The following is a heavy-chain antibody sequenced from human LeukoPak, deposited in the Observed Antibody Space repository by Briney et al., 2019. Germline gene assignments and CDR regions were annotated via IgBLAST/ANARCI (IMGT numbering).Heavy chain of an antibody. CDR3: ARDGGQIHGFDI. CDR2: ISPDHGGT. D-gene: IGHD3-16*01. J-gene: IGHJ3*02. Sequence: ASVKVSCKTSGYTFTGYYMHWVRQAPGQGLEWMGRISPDHGGTNYAQKFQGRVTMTRDTSMNTAYMELRGLRSDDTALVYCARDGGQIHGFDIWGQGTMVTVSS. V-gene: IGHV1-2*06. CDR1: GYTFTGYY.